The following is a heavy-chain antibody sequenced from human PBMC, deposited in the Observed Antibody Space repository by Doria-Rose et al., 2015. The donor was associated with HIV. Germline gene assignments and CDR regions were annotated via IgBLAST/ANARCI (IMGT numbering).Heavy chain of an antibody. CDR1: GVSLSSPGMG. Sequence: ESGPVLVKPTETLTLTCTVSGVSLSSPGMGVSWIRQPPGKALEWLANIFSDDERSYKTSLKIRLTISRGTSKSPVVLTMTDMDPVDTATYYCARIKSSRWYHKYYFDFWGQGTLVIVSA. D-gene: IGHD6-13*01. V-gene: IGHV2-26*01. CDR3: ARIKSSRWYHKYYFDF. CDR2: IFSDDER. J-gene: IGHJ4*02.